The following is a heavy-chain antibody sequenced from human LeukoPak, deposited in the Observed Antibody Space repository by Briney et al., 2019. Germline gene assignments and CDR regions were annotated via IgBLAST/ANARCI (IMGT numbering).Heavy chain of an antibody. CDR3: AKAYSSSSGYYYYFDY. J-gene: IGHJ4*02. CDR1: GFTFSSYW. V-gene: IGHV3-74*01. CDR2: TNEDASTT. D-gene: IGHD3-22*01. Sequence: PGGSLRLSCAASGFTFSSYWMHWVRQAPGKGLVWVSRTNEDASTTNYADSVKGRFTISRDNAKNTLYLQMNSLRAEDTAVYYCAKAYSSSSGYYYYFDYWGQGTLVTVSS.